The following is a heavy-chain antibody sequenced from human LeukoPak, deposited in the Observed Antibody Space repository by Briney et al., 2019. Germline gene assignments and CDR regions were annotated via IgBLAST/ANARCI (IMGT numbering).Heavy chain of an antibody. J-gene: IGHJ4*02. CDR2: ISYDGSNK. D-gene: IGHD2-2*01. CDR3: ARDWGYCSSTSCYAGSFDY. CDR1: GFTFSSYA. V-gene: IGHV3-30*04. Sequence: PGGSLRLSCAASGFTFSSYAMHWVRQAPGKGLEWVAVISYDGSNKCYADSVKGRFTISRDNSKNTLYLQMNSLRAEDTAVYYCARDWGYCSSTSCYAGSFDYWGQGTLVTVSS.